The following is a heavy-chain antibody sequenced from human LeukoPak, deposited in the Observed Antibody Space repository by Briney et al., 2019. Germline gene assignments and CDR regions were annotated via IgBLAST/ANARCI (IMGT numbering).Heavy chain of an antibody. V-gene: IGHV3-66*03. D-gene: IGHD1-26*01. CDR1: GFSVSSNY. J-gene: IGHJ4*02. Sequence: PGGSLRLSCAASGFSVSSNYLTWVRQAPGKELEWVSVLYSNGVISYADSVKGRFTISRDNFKNVLYLQMDSLTTEDTGLYYCARDPGAKVIDNTLDYWGQGTLVTVSS. CDR2: LYSNGVI. CDR3: ARDPGAKVIDNTLDY.